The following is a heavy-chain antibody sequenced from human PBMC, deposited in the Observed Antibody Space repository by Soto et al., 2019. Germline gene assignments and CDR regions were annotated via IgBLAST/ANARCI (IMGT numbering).Heavy chain of an antibody. CDR3: AKDLPQGTTWYRGLDP. D-gene: IGHD2-15*01. J-gene: IGHJ5*02. CDR1: GFTFNSNA. V-gene: IGHV3-23*01. Sequence: GSLRLSCAASGFTFNSNAMSWVRQVPGKGLEWVSAMTGTGGTTYYADSVKGRFTISRDNSKNTLFLQMDSLRAEDTAIYYCAKDLPQGTTWYRGLDPWGQGTLVTVSS. CDR2: MTGTGGTT.